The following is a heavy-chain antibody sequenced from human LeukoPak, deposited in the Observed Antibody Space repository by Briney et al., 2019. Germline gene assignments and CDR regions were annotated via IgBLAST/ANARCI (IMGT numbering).Heavy chain of an antibody. J-gene: IGHJ5*02. D-gene: IGHD6-19*01. CDR1: GGSISSYY. V-gene: IGHV4-59*12. CDR3: ARGDGIAVAGMGA. CDR2: IYYSGST. Sequence: SETLSLTCTVSGGSISSYYWSWIRQPPGKGLEWIGYIYYSGSTNYNPSLKSRVTISVDTSKNQFSLKLSSVTAADTAVYYCARGDGIAVAGMGAWGQGTLVTVSS.